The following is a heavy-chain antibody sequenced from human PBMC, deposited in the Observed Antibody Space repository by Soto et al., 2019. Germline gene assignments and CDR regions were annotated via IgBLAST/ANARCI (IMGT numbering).Heavy chain of an antibody. D-gene: IGHD1-26*01. Sequence: QVRLQESGPGLVKPSETLSLSCLVSGDSVGNGPYYWSWIRQSPGEGLEWIAYIHYSGSTNVNPSLESRVNISIDMSKNQFFLELRSVTAADAAVYFCARVGSSCHSGGCYYYYGLGVWGQGTTLAISS. CDR2: IHYSGST. V-gene: IGHV4-61*01. CDR3: ARVGSSCHSGGCYYYYGLGV. J-gene: IGHJ6*02. CDR1: GDSVGNGPYY.